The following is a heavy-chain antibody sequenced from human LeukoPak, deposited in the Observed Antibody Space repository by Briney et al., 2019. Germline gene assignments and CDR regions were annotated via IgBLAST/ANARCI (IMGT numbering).Heavy chain of an antibody. D-gene: IGHD2-21*02. V-gene: IGHV1-69*13. Sequence: ASVKVSCKASGGTFSSYAISWVRQAPGQGLEWMGGIIPIFGTANYAQKFQGRVTITADESTSTAYMELSSLRSEDTAVYYCARVKPIYCGGDCRFDYWGQGTLVTVSS. J-gene: IGHJ4*02. CDR2: IIPIFGTA. CDR1: GGTFSSYA. CDR3: ARVKPIYCGGDCRFDY.